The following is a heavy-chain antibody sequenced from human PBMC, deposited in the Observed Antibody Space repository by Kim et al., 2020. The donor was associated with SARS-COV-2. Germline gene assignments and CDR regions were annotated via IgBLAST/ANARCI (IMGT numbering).Heavy chain of an antibody. CDR3: AKSHFDWLSQGLYGMDV. J-gene: IGHJ6*02. CDR1: GGSISSYY. D-gene: IGHD3-9*01. V-gene: IGHV4-59*01. CDR2: IYYSGST. Sequence: SETLSLTCTVSGGSISSYYWSWIRQPPGKGLEWIGYIYYSGSTNYNPSLKSRVTISVDTSKNQFSLKLSSVTAADTAVYYCAKSHFDWLSQGLYGMDVWGQGTTVTVSS.